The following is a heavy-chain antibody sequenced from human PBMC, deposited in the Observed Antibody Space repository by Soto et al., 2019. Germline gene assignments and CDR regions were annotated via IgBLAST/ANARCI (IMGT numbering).Heavy chain of an antibody. Sequence: ASVKVSCKASGYTFTSYDINWVRQATGQGLEWMGWMNPNSGNTGYAQKFQGRVTMTRNTSISTAYMELSSLRSEDTAVYYCARGPPGHANYYDSIGPPDDYWGQGTLVTVSS. V-gene: IGHV1-8*01. J-gene: IGHJ4*02. CDR2: MNPNSGNT. CDR1: GYTFTSYD. D-gene: IGHD3-22*01. CDR3: ARGPPGHANYYDSIGPPDDY.